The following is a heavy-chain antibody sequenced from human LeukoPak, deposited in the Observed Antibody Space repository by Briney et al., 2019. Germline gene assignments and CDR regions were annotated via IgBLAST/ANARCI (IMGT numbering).Heavy chain of an antibody. D-gene: IGHD2-2*01. V-gene: IGHV1-2*02. CDR2: INPNSGGT. J-gene: IGHJ4*02. CDR1: GYTFTGYY. Sequence: AASVKVSCKASGYTFTGYYMHWVRQAPGQGLEWMGWINPNSGGTNYAQKFQGRVTMTRDTSISTAYMELSSLRSDDTAVYYCARDGGQHLGVVDYWAREPWSPSPQ. CDR3: ARDGGQHLGVVDY.